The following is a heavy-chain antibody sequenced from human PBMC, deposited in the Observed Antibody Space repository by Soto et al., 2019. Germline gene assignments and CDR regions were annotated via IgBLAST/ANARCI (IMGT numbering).Heavy chain of an antibody. J-gene: IGHJ6*02. CDR1: RYTFTGYY. CDR2: IDPNSGGT. D-gene: IGHD1-1*01. CDR3: ARDKSLIRHYYYYGMDV. Sequence: ASVKVSCKESRYTFTGYYMHWVRQAPGQGLEWMGWIDPNSGGTNYAQSFQGWVTMTRDTSISTAYMELSRLRSDDTAVYYCARDKSLIRHYYYYGMDVWGQGTTVTVSS. V-gene: IGHV1-2*04.